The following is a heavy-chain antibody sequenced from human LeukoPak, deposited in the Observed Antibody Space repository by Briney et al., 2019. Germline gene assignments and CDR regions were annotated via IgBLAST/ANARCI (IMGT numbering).Heavy chain of an antibody. D-gene: IGHD2-15*01. V-gene: IGHV7-4-1*02. CDR3: ARDLEILRGGYCSGGSCYGSGY. CDR1: GYTFTSYA. J-gene: IGHJ4*02. CDR2: INTNTGNP. Sequence: GASVKVSCKASGYTFTSYAMNWVRQAPGQGLEWMGWINTNTGNPTYAQGFTGRFVFSLDTSVSTAYLQISSLKAEDTAVYYCARDLEILRGGYCSGGSCYGSGYWGQGTLVTVSS.